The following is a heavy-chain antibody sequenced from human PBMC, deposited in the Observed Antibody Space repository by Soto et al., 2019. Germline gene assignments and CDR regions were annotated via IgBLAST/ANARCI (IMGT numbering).Heavy chain of an antibody. D-gene: IGHD3-16*01. CDR2: VYWDEDR. J-gene: IGHJ3*01. Sequence: QITLKESGPPLVKPTETLTLTCTFSGFSLTTHGVGVGWIRQAPGEALEWLAVVYWDEDRRYSPSLKNRLSIFKDASKDLVVLLMTNMGPVDTATYFCAHVVITYGGVIGEDAFDFWGQGTTVTVS. CDR1: GFSLTTHGVG. V-gene: IGHV2-5*02. CDR3: AHVVITYGGVIGEDAFDF.